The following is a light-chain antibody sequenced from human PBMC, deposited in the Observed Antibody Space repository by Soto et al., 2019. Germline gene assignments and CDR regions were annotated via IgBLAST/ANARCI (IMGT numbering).Light chain of an antibody. CDR1: QSVSSN. V-gene: IGKV3-15*01. CDR2: GAS. CDR3: HQQNNWPPWT. Sequence: EIVMTQSPATLSVSPGERATLSCRASQSVSSNLAWYQHKPGQAPRLLIYGASTRATGIPARFSGSGSGTEVTPPTSSLQSEEFSVVYCHQQNNWPPWTFGQGTKVDIK. J-gene: IGKJ1*01.